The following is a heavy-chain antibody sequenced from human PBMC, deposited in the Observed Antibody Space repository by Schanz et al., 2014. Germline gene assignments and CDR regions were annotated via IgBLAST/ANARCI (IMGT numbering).Heavy chain of an antibody. J-gene: IGHJ4*02. CDR1: GFTLSSYA. CDR2: ISSGSSYA. CDR3: ARDRGYCSGGSCLTFDY. V-gene: IGHV3-21*05. Sequence: VQLVESGGGVVQPGRSLRLSCAAYGFTLSSYAMHWVRQAPGKGLEWVSDISSGSSYANYADSVKGRFTISRDNAKNSLFLQMNSLRVEDTAVYYCARDRGYCSGGSCLTFDYWGQGTLVTVSS. D-gene: IGHD2-15*01.